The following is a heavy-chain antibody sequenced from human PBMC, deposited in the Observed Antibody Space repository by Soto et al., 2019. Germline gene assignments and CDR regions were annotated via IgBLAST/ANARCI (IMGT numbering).Heavy chain of an antibody. CDR2: IGYSGSTT. D-gene: IGHD2-8*02. CDR3: ARGTGPAPEVAFDI. Sequence: QVHLVESGGGLVKPGGSLRLSCAASGLTFSDYYMSWIRQAPGKGLEWISYIGYSGSTTYYADSVKGRFTISTDNAKNSLFLQMNSLRAEYTAIYYCARGTGPAPEVAFDIWGQGTMVTVSS. CDR1: GLTFSDYY. V-gene: IGHV3-11*01. J-gene: IGHJ3*02.